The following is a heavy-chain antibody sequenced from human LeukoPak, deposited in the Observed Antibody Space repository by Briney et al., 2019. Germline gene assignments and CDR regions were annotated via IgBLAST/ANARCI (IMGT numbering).Heavy chain of an antibody. Sequence: GGSLRLSCAASGFSFTDYDMNWVRQAPGKGLEWVSSISGSSAYIDYADSVKGRFTISRDNARDSLYLQMNSLKAEDTAVYYCVRDEADRRRYFYYGMDVWGQGTTVTVSS. J-gene: IGHJ6*02. V-gene: IGHV3-21*01. CDR3: VRDEADRRRYFYYGMDV. CDR1: GFSFTDYD. CDR2: ISGSSAYI. D-gene: IGHD6-19*01.